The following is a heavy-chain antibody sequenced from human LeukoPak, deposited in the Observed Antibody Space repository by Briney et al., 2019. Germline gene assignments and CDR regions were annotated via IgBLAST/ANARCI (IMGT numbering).Heavy chain of an antibody. CDR3: ARGVGNYYDSSGYYRDY. CDR1: GGTFSSYA. J-gene: IGHJ4*02. D-gene: IGHD3-22*01. CDR2: MNPNSGNT. Sequence: ASVKVSCKASGGTFSSYAIRWVRPAPGQGLEWMGWMNPNSGNTGYAQKFQGRVIMTRNTSISTAYMELSSLRSEDTAVYYCARGVGNYYDSSGYYRDYWGQGTLVTVSS. V-gene: IGHV1-8*02.